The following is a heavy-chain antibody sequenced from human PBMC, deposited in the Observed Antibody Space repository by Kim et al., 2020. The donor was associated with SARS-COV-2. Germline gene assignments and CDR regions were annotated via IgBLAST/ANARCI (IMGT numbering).Heavy chain of an antibody. CDR1: GGSFSGYY. CDR2: INHSGST. J-gene: IGHJ6*02. Sequence: SETLSLTCAVYGGSFSGYYWSWIRQPPGKGLEWIGEINHSGSTNYNPSLKSRVTISVDTSKNQFSLKLSSVTAADTAVYYCRVGATWFYSYYGMDVWGQGTTVTVSS. V-gene: IGHV4-34*01. CDR3: RVGATWFYSYYGMDV. D-gene: IGHD1-26*01.